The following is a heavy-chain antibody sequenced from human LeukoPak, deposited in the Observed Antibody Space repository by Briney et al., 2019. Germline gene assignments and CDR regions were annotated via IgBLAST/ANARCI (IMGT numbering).Heavy chain of an antibody. CDR3: ARVRSSYYYYYMDV. Sequence: SVKVSCKASGGTFSGYAISWVRQAPGQGLEWMGGIIPIFGTANYAQKFQGRVTITTDESTSTAYMELSSLRSEDTAVYYCARVRSSYYYYYMDVWGKGTTVTVSS. CDR1: GGTFSGYA. V-gene: IGHV1-69*05. CDR2: IIPIFGTA. J-gene: IGHJ6*03.